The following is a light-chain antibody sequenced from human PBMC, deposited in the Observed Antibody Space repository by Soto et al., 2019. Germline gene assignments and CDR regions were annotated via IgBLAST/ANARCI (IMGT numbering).Light chain of an antibody. CDR3: QQYTTPPMYT. J-gene: IGKJ2*01. V-gene: IGKV3-20*01. CDR1: QSVNSNY. Sequence: EIVLTQSPGTLSLSPGERATLSCRASQSVNSNYLAWYQQKPGQAPRLLIYGTSSRATGIPDRFSGSGSGTDFTLTISRLEPEDFAVSYCQQYTTPPMYTFGQGTELEIK. CDR2: GTS.